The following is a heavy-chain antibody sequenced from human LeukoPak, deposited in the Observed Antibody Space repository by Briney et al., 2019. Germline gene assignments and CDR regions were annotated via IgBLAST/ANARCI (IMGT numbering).Heavy chain of an antibody. CDR3: ARDQRYFDWLAGPRGIFDY. V-gene: IGHV1-69*01. J-gene: IGHJ4*02. CDR2: IIPIFGTA. CDR1: GRTVSRYA. D-gene: IGHD3-9*01. Sequence: SVKVSCKASGRTVSRYAISWARQAPGQGLEWRGGIIPIFGTANYAQKLQGRVTITADESTSTAYMELSSLRSEDTAVYYCARDQRYFDWLAGPRGIFDYWGRGTLVTVSS.